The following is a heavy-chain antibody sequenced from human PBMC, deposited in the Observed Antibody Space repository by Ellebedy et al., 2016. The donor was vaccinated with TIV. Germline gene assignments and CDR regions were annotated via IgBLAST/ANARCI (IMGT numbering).Heavy chain of an antibody. Sequence: MPSETLSLTCAVYVGSFSGYYWSWIRQPPGKGLEWIGEINHSGSTNYNPSLKSRVTISVDTSKNQFSLKVNSVTAADPAVYYCARGKSNLYRSIVARPYDYWGQGTLVTVSS. CDR2: INHSGST. J-gene: IGHJ4*02. V-gene: IGHV4-34*01. CDR1: VGSFSGYY. D-gene: IGHD6-6*01. CDR3: ARGKSNLYRSIVARPYDY.